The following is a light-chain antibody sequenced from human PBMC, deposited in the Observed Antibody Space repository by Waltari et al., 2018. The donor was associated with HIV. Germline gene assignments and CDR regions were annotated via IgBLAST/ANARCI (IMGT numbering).Light chain of an antibody. Sequence: ELVLTQSPDTLSLSPGDVATLSCRASQTFKSNYLAWYQQKPGQAPRVLVYGISNRATGIPDRFSGSGSGTDFTLTISRLEPEDFAVYYCQQYGSTPLTFGGGTKVEI. V-gene: IGKV3-20*01. CDR2: GIS. CDR1: QTFKSNY. J-gene: IGKJ4*01. CDR3: QQYGSTPLT.